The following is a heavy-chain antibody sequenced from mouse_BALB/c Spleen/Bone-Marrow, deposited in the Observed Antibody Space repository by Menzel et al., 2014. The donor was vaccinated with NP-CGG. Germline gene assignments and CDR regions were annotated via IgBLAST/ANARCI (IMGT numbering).Heavy chain of an antibody. CDR3: ARRAFYALDY. J-gene: IGHJ4*01. V-gene: IGHV5-6-2*01. Sequence: EVKLMESGGGLVKVGESLKLSCAASGFTFSTYYMSWVRQTPEKRLGLVAAIYTNDGSTYYPDTVKGRFAISRDNAKNTLYLQMSSLKSEDTALYYCARRAFYALDYWGQGTSVTVSS. CDR1: GFTFSTYY. CDR2: IYTNDGST.